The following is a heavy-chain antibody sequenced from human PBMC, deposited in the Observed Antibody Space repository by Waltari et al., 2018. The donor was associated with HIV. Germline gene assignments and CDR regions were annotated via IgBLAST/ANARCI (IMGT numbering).Heavy chain of an antibody. CDR3: ARSAGTPNWFDP. J-gene: IGHJ5*02. D-gene: IGHD1-1*01. Sequence: QVQLVQSGAEVKRPGSSVKVSCKASGGTFSSYAISWVRQAPGQGLEWMGGILPSYTPIYAQKFQGRVTIAADESTSTAYMELTSLRSEDTAVYYCARSAGTPNWFDPWGQGTLVTVSS. CDR2: ILPSYTP. CDR1: GGTFSSYA. V-gene: IGHV1-69*01.